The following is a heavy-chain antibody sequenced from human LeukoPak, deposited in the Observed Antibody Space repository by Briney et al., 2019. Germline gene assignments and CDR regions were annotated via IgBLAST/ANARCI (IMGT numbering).Heavy chain of an antibody. CDR3: ARAANSSSWYRNYYYMDV. D-gene: IGHD6-13*01. CDR1: GFTFSSYW. Sequence: GGSLRLSCAASGFTFSSYWMHWVRQAPGKGLVWVSRINSDGSSTSYADSVKGRFTISRDNSKNTLYLQMNSLRAEDTAVYYCARAANSSSWYRNYYYMDVWGKGTTVTVSS. CDR2: INSDGSST. V-gene: IGHV3-74*01. J-gene: IGHJ6*03.